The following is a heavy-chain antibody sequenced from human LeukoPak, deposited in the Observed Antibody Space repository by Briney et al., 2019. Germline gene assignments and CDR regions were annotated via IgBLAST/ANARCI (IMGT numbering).Heavy chain of an antibody. D-gene: IGHD3-10*01. CDR1: GFIFSSYG. Sequence: GRSLRLSCAASGFIFSSYGMHWVRQAPGKGLEWVAVIWYDGSNKYYADSVKGRFTISRDNSKNTLYLQMNSLRAEDTAVYYCARVGYYGSGTTFDPWGQGTLVTVSS. CDR2: IWYDGSNK. J-gene: IGHJ5*02. CDR3: ARVGYYGSGTTFDP. V-gene: IGHV3-33*01.